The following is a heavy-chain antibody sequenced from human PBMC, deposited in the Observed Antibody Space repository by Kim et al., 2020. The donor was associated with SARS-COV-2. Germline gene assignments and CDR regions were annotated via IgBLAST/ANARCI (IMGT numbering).Heavy chain of an antibody. D-gene: IGHD3-10*01. CDR1: GYTFTSYA. V-gene: IGHV7-4-1*02. CDR2: INTNTGNP. J-gene: IGHJ5*02. CDR3: ARVGWGYYYGSGSYHHPVWFDP. Sequence: ASVKVSCKASGYTFTSYAMNWVRQAPGQGLEWMGWINTNTGNPTYAQGFTGRFVFSLDTSVSTAYLQISSLKAEDTAVYYCARVGWGYYYGSGSYHHPVWFDPWGQGTLVTVSS.